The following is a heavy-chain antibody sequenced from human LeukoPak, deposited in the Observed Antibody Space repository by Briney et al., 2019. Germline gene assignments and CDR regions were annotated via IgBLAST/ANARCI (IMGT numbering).Heavy chain of an antibody. V-gene: IGHV3-23*01. J-gene: IGHJ4*02. Sequence: QPGGSPRLSCAASGFTFSSYAMSWVRQAPGKGLEWVSGISGSGGSTYYADSVKGRFTISRDNSKNTLYLQMNSLRAEDTAVYYCAKGRYYYDSSGYWQFDYWGQGTLVTVSS. CDR2: ISGSGGST. CDR3: AKGRYYYDSSGYWQFDY. D-gene: IGHD3-22*01. CDR1: GFTFSSYA.